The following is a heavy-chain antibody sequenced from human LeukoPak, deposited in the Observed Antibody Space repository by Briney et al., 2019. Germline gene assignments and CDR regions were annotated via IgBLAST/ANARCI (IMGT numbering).Heavy chain of an antibody. D-gene: IGHD3-22*01. Sequence: KPGGSLRLSCAASGFTFSSYAMSWVRQAPGKGLEWVSAISGSGGSTYYADSVKGRFTISRDNSKNTLYLQMNSLRAEDTAVYYCARGSIYYDSSGQVPFDYWGQGTLVTVSS. J-gene: IGHJ4*02. CDR1: GFTFSSYA. CDR2: ISGSGGST. CDR3: ARGSIYYDSSGQVPFDY. V-gene: IGHV3-23*01.